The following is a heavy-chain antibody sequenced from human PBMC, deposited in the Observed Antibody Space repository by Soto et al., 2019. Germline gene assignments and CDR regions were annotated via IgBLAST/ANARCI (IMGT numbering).Heavy chain of an antibody. J-gene: IGHJ4*02. CDR3: ARRITMVRRVITYFDY. CDR2: IYYSGST. D-gene: IGHD3-10*01. V-gene: IGHV4-30-4*01. CDR1: GGSISSGYYY. Sequence: SETLSLTCTVCGGSISSGYYYWSWIRQPPGKGLEWIGYIYYSGSTYYNPSLKSRVTISVDTSKNQFSLKLSSVTAADTAVYYCARRITMVRRVITYFDYRGQGTLVAVSS.